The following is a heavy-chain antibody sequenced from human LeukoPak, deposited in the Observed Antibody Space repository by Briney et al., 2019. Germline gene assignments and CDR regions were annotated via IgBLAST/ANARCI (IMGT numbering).Heavy chain of an antibody. CDR1: GYTFTGYY. D-gene: IGHD6-13*01. CDR2: INPNSGGT. CDR3: ARETSGIAAAGIGQDNGY. V-gene: IGHV1-2*02. Sequence: RASVKVSCKASGYTFTGYYMHWVRQAPGQGLEWMGWINPNSGGTNYAQKFQGRVTMTRDTSISTAYMELSRLRSDDTAVYYCARETSGIAAAGIGQDNGYWGQGTLVTVSS. J-gene: IGHJ4*02.